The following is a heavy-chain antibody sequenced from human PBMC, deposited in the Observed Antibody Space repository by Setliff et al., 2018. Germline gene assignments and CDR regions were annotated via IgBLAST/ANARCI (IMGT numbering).Heavy chain of an antibody. V-gene: IGHV5-51*01. J-gene: IGHJ4*02. CDR2: ISPEDSDV. CDR3: ARSRRDGYGSRGHYYGGPLYFDF. CDR1: GYDFSMYW. Sequence: GEYLKLHCQGSGYDFSMYWIGWVRQMPGKGLEWMGIISPEDSDVRYSPSFQGHVTISADKSVNMGYPQWSSLKASDTAIYYCARSRRDGYGSRGHYYGGPLYFDFWGQGTLVTVSS. D-gene: IGHD3-22*01.